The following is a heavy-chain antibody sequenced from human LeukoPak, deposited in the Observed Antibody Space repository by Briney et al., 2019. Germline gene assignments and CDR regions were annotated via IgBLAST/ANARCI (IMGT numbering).Heavy chain of an antibody. D-gene: IGHD2-2*01. J-gene: IGHJ4*02. Sequence: GASVKVSCKASGYTFTGYYMHWVRQAPGQGLEWMGWINPNSGGTNYAQKFQDRVTMTRDTSITTAYMDMSRLRSDDTAVYYCVRDRTKYCSSTSCPLDYWGQGTLVTVSS. CDR1: GYTFTGYY. CDR3: VRDRTKYCSSTSCPLDY. V-gene: IGHV1-2*02. CDR2: INPNSGGT.